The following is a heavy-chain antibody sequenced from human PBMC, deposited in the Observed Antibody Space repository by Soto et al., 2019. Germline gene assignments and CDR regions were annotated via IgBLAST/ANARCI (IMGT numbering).Heavy chain of an antibody. CDR3: ALVGAITAYYYGMDV. J-gene: IGHJ6*02. V-gene: IGHV1-18*01. D-gene: IGHD1-26*01. Sequence: QVQLVQSGAEVKKPGASVKVSCKASGYTFTSYGISWVRQAPGQGLEWMGWISAYNGNTNYAQKLQGRVTMTTDTSTSTAYMELRRLRSDDTAVYYCALVGAITAYYYGMDVWGQGTTVTVSS. CDR1: GYTFTSYG. CDR2: ISAYNGNT.